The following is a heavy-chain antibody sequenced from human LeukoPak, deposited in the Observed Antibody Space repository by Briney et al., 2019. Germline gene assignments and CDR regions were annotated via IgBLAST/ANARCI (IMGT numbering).Heavy chain of an antibody. J-gene: IGHJ4*02. CDR1: GFTFDDYA. CDR3: ARVQTPYYGGDEIAY. CDR2: ISWNSGSI. V-gene: IGHV3-9*03. Sequence: PGGSLRLSCAASGFTFDDYAMHWVRQAPGKGLEWVSGISWNSGSIGYADSVKGRFTISRDNAKNSLYLQMNSLRAEDMALYYCARVQTPYYGGDEIAYWGQGTLVTVSS. D-gene: IGHD2-21*01.